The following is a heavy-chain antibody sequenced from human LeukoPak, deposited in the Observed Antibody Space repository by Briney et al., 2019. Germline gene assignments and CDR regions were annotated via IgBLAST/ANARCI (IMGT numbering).Heavy chain of an antibody. Sequence: GGSLRLSCAASGFTSSSYAMSWVRQAPGKGLEWVSTISGSGDKTYYADSVKGRFTISRDNSKNTLYLQVNILRAEDSALYYCAKDGFRGDCIGGSCYPFDPWGQGTLVTVSS. CDR2: ISGSGDKT. V-gene: IGHV3-23*01. D-gene: IGHD2-15*01. CDR1: GFTSSSYA. CDR3: AKDGFRGDCIGGSCYPFDP. J-gene: IGHJ5*02.